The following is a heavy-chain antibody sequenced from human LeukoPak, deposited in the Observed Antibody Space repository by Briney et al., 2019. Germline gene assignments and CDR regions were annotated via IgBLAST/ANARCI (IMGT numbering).Heavy chain of an antibody. D-gene: IGHD4-17*01. CDR3: ARDPYGSTYFDY. V-gene: IGHV4-31*03. Sequence: PSETLSLTCSVSGGSISSGGHYWGWVRQLPGKGLEWIGYTYYGGTTYYNPSLKSRVSISVGTSKNLFSLTLSSVTAADTAVYYCARDPYGSTYFDYWGQGTPITVSS. CDR1: GGSISSGGHY. CDR2: TYYGGTT. J-gene: IGHJ4*02.